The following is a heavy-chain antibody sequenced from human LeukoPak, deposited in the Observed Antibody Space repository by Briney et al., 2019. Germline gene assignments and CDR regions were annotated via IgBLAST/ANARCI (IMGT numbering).Heavy chain of an antibody. Sequence: SETLSLTCTVSGGSISSGGYYWSWIRQRPGKGLEWIGYIYYSGSTYYNPSLKSRVTISVDTSKNQFSLKLSSVTAADTAVYYCAREDRSQGYFDLWGRGTLVTVSS. CDR1: GGSISSGGYY. CDR2: IYYSGST. J-gene: IGHJ2*01. V-gene: IGHV4-31*03. CDR3: AREDRSQGYFDL.